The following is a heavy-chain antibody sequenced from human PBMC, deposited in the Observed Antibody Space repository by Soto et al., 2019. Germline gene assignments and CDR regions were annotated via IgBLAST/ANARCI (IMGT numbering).Heavy chain of an antibody. J-gene: IGHJ6*02. D-gene: IGHD5-12*01. CDR1: VFSVISNY. V-gene: IGHV3-53*01. Sequence: GWSLRLACASSVFSVISNYMRWVRQAPGEGLEWVAIIYINGSTDYADSVQGRFSVSRDIYKNTLFLQMNNLRAEDTAVYFCSGDPSGYDEGDWYHGVDVWGQGTTVTVSS. CDR3: SGDPSGYDEGDWYHGVDV. CDR2: IYINGST.